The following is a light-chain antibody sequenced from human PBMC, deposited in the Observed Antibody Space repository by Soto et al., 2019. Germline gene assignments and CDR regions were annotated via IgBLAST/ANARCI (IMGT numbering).Light chain of an antibody. CDR3: SSYTSSSTHV. J-gene: IGLJ1*01. V-gene: IGLV2-14*03. CDR2: DVS. CDR1: SSDVGAYTF. Sequence: QSALTQPATVSGSPGQSITISCTGTSSDVGAYTFVSWYQQHPDKVPKLMIFDVSRRPSGVSDRFSGSKSGNTASLTISGLQPEDEADYYCSSYTSSSTHVFGSGTKLTVL.